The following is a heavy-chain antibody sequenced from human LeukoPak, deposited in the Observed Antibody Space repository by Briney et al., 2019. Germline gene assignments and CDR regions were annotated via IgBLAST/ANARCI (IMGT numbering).Heavy chain of an antibody. J-gene: IGHJ4*02. CDR1: GGTFSSYA. V-gene: IGHV1-69*06. CDR2: IIPIFGTA. CDR3: ARHRWGYGVLIDY. Sequence: EPSVKLSCKASGGTFSSYAISWVRQAPGQGLEWMGGIIPIFGTANYAQKFQGRVTITADKSTSTAYMELSSLRSEDTAVYYCARHRWGYGVLIDYWGQGTLVTVSS. D-gene: IGHD4-17*01.